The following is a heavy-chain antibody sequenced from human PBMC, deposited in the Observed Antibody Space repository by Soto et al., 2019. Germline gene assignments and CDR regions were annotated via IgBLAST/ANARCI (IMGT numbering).Heavy chain of an antibody. J-gene: IGHJ4*02. CDR1: GCTFSSYA. D-gene: IGHD6-6*01. Sequence: SVKVSCKSSGCTFSSYAISWVRQSPGQGLEWMGGIIPIFVTANYAQKSQGRVTITADESTSTAYMELSSLRSEDTAVYYCARGIAARPMSPFEYWGQGTLVTVSS. V-gene: IGHV1-69*13. CDR3: ARGIAARPMSPFEY. CDR2: IIPIFVTA.